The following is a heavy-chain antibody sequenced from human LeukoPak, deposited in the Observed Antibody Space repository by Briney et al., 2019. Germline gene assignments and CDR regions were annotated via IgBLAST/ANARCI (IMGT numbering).Heavy chain of an antibody. CDR1: GGSISSSSYY. CDR2: IYYSGST. V-gene: IGHV4-39*01. Sequence: SETLSLTCTVSGGSISSSSYYWGWIRQPPGKGLEWIGSIYYSGSTYYNPSLKSRVTISVDTSKNQFSLKLSSVTAADTAVYYCAREYYDILTGWPPGAFDIWGQGTMVTVSS. J-gene: IGHJ3*02. CDR3: AREYYDILTGWPPGAFDI. D-gene: IGHD3-9*01.